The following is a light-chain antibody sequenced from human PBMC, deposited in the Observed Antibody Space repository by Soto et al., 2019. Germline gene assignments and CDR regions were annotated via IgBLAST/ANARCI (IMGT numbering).Light chain of an antibody. J-gene: IGLJ2*01. CDR3: SSYTSSSTLV. CDR1: SSDVGGYNY. Sequence: QSALTQPASVSGSPGQSITISCTGTSSDVGGYNYVSWYQQHPGKAPKLMIYDVSNRPSGGSNRFSGSKSGNTASLTISGLQAEDAADYYCSSYTSSSTLVFGGGTMLTVL. V-gene: IGLV2-14*01. CDR2: DVS.